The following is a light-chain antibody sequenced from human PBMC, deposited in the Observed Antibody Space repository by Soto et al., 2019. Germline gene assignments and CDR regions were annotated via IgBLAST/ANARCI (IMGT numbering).Light chain of an antibody. V-gene: IGLV2-14*01. J-gene: IGLJ2*01. CDR1: SSDVGGYNY. Sequence: QSVLTQPASVSGSPGQSITISCTGTSSDVGGYNYVSWYQQHPGKAPKLMIYEVSNRPSGVSNRFSGSKSGNTASLTISGLQAEDEADYYCSSYRSSSTPYVVFGGGTQLTVL. CDR2: EVS. CDR3: SSYRSSSTPYVV.